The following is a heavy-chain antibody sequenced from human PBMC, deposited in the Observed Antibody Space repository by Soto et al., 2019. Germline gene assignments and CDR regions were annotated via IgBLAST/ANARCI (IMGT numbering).Heavy chain of an antibody. J-gene: IGHJ4*02. CDR3: ARGAPNYYDSSGYYFLDY. CDR2: IYYSGST. D-gene: IGHD3-22*01. Sequence: NPSETLSLTCTVSGCSISSGDYYWSWIRQPAGKGLEWIGYIYYSGSTYYNPSLKSRVTISVDTSKNQFSLKLSSVTAADTAVYYCARGAPNYYDSSGYYFLDYWGQGTLVTVSS. V-gene: IGHV4-30-4*01. CDR1: GCSISSGDYY.